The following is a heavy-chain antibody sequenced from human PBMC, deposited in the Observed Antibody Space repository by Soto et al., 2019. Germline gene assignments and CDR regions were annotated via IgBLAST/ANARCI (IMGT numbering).Heavy chain of an antibody. Sequence: QVQLVQSGAEVKKPGSSVKVSCKASGGTFSSYTISWVRQAPGQGLEWMGRIIPILGIANYAQKFQGRVTITADKSTSTAYMELSSLRSEDTAVYYCARGDSGYDPNVDYWGQGSPGTVSS. CDR3: ARGDSGYDPNVDY. J-gene: IGHJ4*02. D-gene: IGHD5-12*01. CDR2: IIPILGIA. CDR1: GGTFSSYT. V-gene: IGHV1-69*02.